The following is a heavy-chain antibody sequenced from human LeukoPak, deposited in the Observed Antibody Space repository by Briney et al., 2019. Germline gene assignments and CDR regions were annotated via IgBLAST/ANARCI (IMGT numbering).Heavy chain of an antibody. Sequence: PGGSLRLSCAASGITFTSSVMSWVRQAPGKGLEWISTISGRGGGAYYADSVKGRFTISRDNSKNTVYLQMNSLRGEDTAVYYCAKTGTEDGYSIHFDHWGQGTLVTVSS. CDR3: AKTGTEDGYSIHFDH. V-gene: IGHV3-23*01. CDR1: GITFTSSV. CDR2: ISGRGGGA. D-gene: IGHD5-24*01. J-gene: IGHJ4*02.